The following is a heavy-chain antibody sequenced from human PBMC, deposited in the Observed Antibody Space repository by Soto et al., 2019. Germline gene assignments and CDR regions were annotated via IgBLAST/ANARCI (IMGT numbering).Heavy chain of an antibody. J-gene: IGHJ4*02. CDR2: ISGSGGST. CDR3: AKDRIVVVPAALSYYFDY. Sequence: GGSLRLSCAASGFTFSSYAMSWVRQAPGKGLEWVSAISGSGGSTYYADSVKGRFTISRYNSKNTLYLQMNSLRAEDTAVYYCAKDRIVVVPAALSYYFDYWGQGTLVTVSS. D-gene: IGHD2-2*01. CDR1: GFTFSSYA. V-gene: IGHV3-23*01.